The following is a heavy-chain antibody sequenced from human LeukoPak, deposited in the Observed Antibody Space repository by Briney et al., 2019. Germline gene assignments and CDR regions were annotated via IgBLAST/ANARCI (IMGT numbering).Heavy chain of an antibody. CDR2: IYFSGSA. V-gene: IGHV4-31*03. J-gene: IGHJ3*02. D-gene: IGHD4-11*01. CDR1: GGSISGYY. Sequence: PSETLSLTCSVSGGSISGYYWSWIRQHPGKGLEWIGYIYFSGSAYYTPSLESRLHISVDRSKNQFSLKVDSVTAADTAVYCCARMNTDREALDIWGQGTMVTVSS. CDR3: ARMNTDREALDI.